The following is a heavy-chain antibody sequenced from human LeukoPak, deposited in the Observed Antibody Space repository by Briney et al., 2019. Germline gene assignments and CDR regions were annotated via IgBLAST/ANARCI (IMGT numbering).Heavy chain of an antibody. CDR1: GLSFANTW. J-gene: IGHJ4*02. CDR3: ATYRSRWSFSN. D-gene: IGHD6-19*01. CDR2: VQDTVSGGTI. Sequence: GGSLRLSCTASGLSFANTWLSWVRQAPGKGLEWVGRVQDTVSGGTIDYAAPVKGRFTISRDDSKNTLYQQMNSLRSEDSALYYCATYRSRWSFSNWGQGTLVTVSS. V-gene: IGHV3-15*01.